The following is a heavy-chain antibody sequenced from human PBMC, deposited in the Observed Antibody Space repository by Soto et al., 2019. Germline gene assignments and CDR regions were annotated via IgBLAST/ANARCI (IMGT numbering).Heavy chain of an antibody. CDR1: GFTVSSYA. V-gene: IGHV3-23*01. J-gene: IGHJ4*02. D-gene: IGHD6-19*01. CDR3: AKDKIAVAGIFDY. CDR2: ISGSGGST. Sequence: GVSLRLSCAASGFTVSSYAMSCGRQPPGKGLGGVSAISGSGGSTYYADSVKGRFTISRDNSKNTLYLQMNSLRAEDTAVYYCAKDKIAVAGIFDYWGQGTLVTVSS.